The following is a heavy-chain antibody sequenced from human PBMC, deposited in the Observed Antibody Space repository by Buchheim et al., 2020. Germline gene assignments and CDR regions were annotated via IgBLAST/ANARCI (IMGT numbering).Heavy chain of an antibody. D-gene: IGHD3-22*01. CDR1: GGSISSSNW. CDR3: ATQDGSSGYYYYRRGCFDY. Sequence: QVQLQESGPGLVKPSGTLSLTCAVSGGSISSSNWWSWIRQPPGKGLEWIGEIYHSGSTNYNPSLKSRVTISVEKSKNQFSLKLSSVTAADAAVYYCATQDGSSGYYYYRRGCFDYWGQGTL. V-gene: IGHV4-4*02. J-gene: IGHJ4*02. CDR2: IYHSGST.